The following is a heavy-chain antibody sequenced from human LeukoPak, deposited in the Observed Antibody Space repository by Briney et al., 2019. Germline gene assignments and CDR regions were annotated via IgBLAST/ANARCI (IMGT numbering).Heavy chain of an antibody. D-gene: IGHD7-27*01. CDR1: GFTVSSNY. J-gene: IGHJ4*02. V-gene: IGHV3-53*01. CDR3: ARDQAGEERDY. CDR2: IYSGGST. Sequence: PGGSLRLSCAASGFTVSSNYMSWVRQAPGKGLEWVSVIYSGGSTYYADSVKGRFTISRDNSKNTLYLQMNSLRAEDTAVYYCARDQAGEERDYWGQGTLVTVSS.